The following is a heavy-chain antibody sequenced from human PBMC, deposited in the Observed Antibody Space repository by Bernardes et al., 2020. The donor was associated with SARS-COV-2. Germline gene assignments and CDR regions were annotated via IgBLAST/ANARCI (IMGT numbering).Heavy chain of an antibody. CDR2: IGGSGEYT. Sequence: GGSLRLSCTASGFTFTYYGMSWVRQAPGKGLEWVSSIGGSGEYTSYTDSVKGRFTISRDNSKNTLYLQMSSLRADDTAIYFCAKPRSAVMLGGYNDWGQGTLVTVSS. D-gene: IGHD3-22*01. CDR1: GFTFTYYG. V-gene: IGHV3-23*01. CDR3: AKPRSAVMLGGYND. J-gene: IGHJ4*02.